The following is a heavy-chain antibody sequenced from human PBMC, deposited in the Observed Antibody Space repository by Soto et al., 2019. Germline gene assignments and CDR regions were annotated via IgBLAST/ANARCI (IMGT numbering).Heavy chain of an antibody. V-gene: IGHV3-23*01. Sequence: EVQLLESGGGLVQPGGSLRLSCAASGFTFSVSAMSWVRQAPGKGLEHVASITRSGSEAFYGDSVRGRFSMSRDNSKNILILEMNSLRVEDTARYYCATEGSASGWYWESWGQGALVTVS. CDR1: GFTFSVSA. J-gene: IGHJ1*01. CDR3: ATEGSASGWYWES. CDR2: ITRSGSEA. D-gene: IGHD6-19*01.